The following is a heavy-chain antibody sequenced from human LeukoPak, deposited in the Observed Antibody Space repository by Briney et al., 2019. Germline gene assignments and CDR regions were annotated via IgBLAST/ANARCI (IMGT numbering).Heavy chain of an antibody. Sequence: SETLSLTCTVSGGSISSYYWSWIRQPPGKGLEWIGYIYYSGSTNYNPSLKSRVTISVNTSKNQFSLKLSSVTAADTAVYYCARIAVAGSVSFDYWGQGTLVTVSS. D-gene: IGHD6-19*01. CDR1: GGSISSYY. CDR2: IYYSGST. CDR3: ARIAVAGSVSFDY. V-gene: IGHV4-59*08. J-gene: IGHJ4*02.